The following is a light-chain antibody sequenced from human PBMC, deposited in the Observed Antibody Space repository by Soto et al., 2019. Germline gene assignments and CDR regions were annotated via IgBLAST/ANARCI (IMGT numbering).Light chain of an antibody. CDR3: QQYNSWTPTT. CDR2: GAS. Sequence: EIVMTQSPATLSVSPGERATLSCRASQSISSKLGWYQQRPGQAPRLLIYGASTRATGIPARFSGSGSGTEFTLTISSLQSEDSAVYYCQQYNSWTPTTFGQGTRLEIK. CDR1: QSISSK. V-gene: IGKV3-15*01. J-gene: IGKJ5*01.